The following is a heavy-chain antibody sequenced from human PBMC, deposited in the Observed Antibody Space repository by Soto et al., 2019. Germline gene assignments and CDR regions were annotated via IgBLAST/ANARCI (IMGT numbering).Heavy chain of an antibody. CDR2: ISYDGSNK. V-gene: IGHV3-30*18. CDR3: AKDRGYCSSTSCLEYGMDV. CDR1: GFTFSSYG. Sequence: SGGSLRLSCAASGFTFSSYGMHWVRQAPGKGLEWVAVISYDGSNKYYADSVKGRFTISRDNSKNTLYLQMNSLRAEDTAVYYCAKDRGYCSSTSCLEYGMDVWGQGTTVTVSS. D-gene: IGHD2-2*01. J-gene: IGHJ6*02.